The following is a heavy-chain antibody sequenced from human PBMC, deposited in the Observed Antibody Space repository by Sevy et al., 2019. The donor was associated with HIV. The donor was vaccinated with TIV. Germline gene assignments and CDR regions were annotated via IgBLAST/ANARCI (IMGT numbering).Heavy chain of an antibody. CDR3: AKGRRSSSTYNFDY. V-gene: IGHV3-23*01. CDR2: ISGTGGST. J-gene: IGHJ4*02. Sequence: GGSLRLSCAASGFTFNTYAMSWVRQAPGKGLEWVSAISGTGGSTYYTDSVKGRFTISRDNSKNTLYLQMNSLRAEHTAVYYCAKGRRSSSTYNFDYWGQGTLVTVSS. CDR1: GFTFNTYA. D-gene: IGHD2-21*01.